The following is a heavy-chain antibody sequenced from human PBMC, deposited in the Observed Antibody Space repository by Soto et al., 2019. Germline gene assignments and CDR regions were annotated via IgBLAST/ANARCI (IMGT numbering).Heavy chain of an antibody. J-gene: IGHJ6*02. Sequence: GESLKISCKGSGYSFTSYWISWVRQMPGKGLEWMGRIDPSDSYTNYSPSFQGHVTISADKSISTAYLQWSSLKASDTAMYYCARHKSLGVQYYYYYGMDVWGQGTTVT. D-gene: IGHD3-16*01. CDR3: ARHKSLGVQYYYYYGMDV. CDR1: GYSFTSYW. CDR2: IDPSDSYT. V-gene: IGHV5-10-1*01.